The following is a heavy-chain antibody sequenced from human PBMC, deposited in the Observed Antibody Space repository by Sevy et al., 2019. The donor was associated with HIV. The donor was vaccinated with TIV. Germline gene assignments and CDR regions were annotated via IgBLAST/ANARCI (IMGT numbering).Heavy chain of an antibody. CDR3: ARGADYFDSSGANFEY. V-gene: IGHV3-33*01. CDR2: IWCDGSSK. D-gene: IGHD3-22*01. J-gene: IGHJ4*02. CDR1: GFSFSNYG. Sequence: GGSLRLSCAASGFSFSNYGMHWVRQAPGKGLEWVALIWCDGSSKYYADSVKGRLTISRDNSKNTLSLQMNSLRAEDTAVYYCARGADYFDSSGANFEYWGQGTQVTVSS.